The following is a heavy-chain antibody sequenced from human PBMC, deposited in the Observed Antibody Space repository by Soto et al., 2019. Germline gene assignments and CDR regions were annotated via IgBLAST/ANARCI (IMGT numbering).Heavy chain of an antibody. J-gene: IGHJ6*02. CDR1: GGTFSSYA. CDR3: ARVYDYYYYGMDL. Sequence: SVKVSCKASGGTFSSYAISWVRQAPGKGLEWMGGIIPIFGTANYAQKFQGRVTITADESTSTAYMELNSLRSEDTAVYYCARVYDYYYYGMDLWGQGTTVTVSS. CDR2: IIPIFGTA. V-gene: IGHV1-69*13. D-gene: IGHD2-8*01.